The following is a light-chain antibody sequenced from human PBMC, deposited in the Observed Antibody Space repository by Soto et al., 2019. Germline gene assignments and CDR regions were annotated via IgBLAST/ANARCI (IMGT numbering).Light chain of an antibody. Sequence: ELVLTQSPATLSVSPRERATLSCRASPSVSSHNYLAWYQQKPGQGPRVLIYGASRRATGIPDRFSGSGSGTDFTLTISRLEPEDFAVYYCQQYDNSPLTFGGGTKVDIK. CDR3: QQYDNSPLT. J-gene: IGKJ4*01. CDR1: PSVSSHNY. V-gene: IGKV3-20*01. CDR2: GAS.